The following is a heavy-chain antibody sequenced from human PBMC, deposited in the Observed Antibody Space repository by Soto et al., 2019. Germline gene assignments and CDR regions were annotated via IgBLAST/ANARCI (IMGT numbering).Heavy chain of an antibody. D-gene: IGHD3-3*01. CDR3: ARDSNSYDFWTLNGVWFGIDV. J-gene: IGHJ6*02. Sequence: ASVKVSCKASGYTFTNYYMHWVRQTPGQGLEWMGIINPSGGSTRYAQKFQGRITMTRDTSTNTVYMELRSLRSVETAVYYCARDSNSYDFWTLNGVWFGIDVWGQGTTVTVSS. CDR2: INPSGGST. CDR1: GYTFTNYY. V-gene: IGHV1-46*01.